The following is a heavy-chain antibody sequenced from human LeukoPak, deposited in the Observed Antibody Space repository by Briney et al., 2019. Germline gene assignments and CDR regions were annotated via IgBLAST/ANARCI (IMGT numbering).Heavy chain of an antibody. D-gene: IGHD4-11*01. J-gene: IGHJ4*02. CDR2: ISGSGGST. Sequence: GGSLRLSCAASGFTFSSYAMSWVRQAPGKGLEWVSAISGSGGSTYYADSLKGRFTISRDNAKNSLYLQMNSLRAEDTAVYYCAGGVNSNFDYWGQGTLITVSS. CDR1: GFTFSSYA. CDR3: AGGVNSNFDY. V-gene: IGHV3-23*01.